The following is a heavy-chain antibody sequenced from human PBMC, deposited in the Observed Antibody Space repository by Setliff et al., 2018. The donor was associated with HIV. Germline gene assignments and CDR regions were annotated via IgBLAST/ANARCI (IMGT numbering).Heavy chain of an antibody. CDR3: TRELNGHTSSHYYFGLDV. J-gene: IGHJ6*02. Sequence: GGSLRLSCATSGFAFSDYDFHWVRQVTGEGLEWVSAIGTGGDTYYADSVKGRFTISRENAKNSLYLQMNNVRAGATALYYCTRELNGHTSSHYYFGLDVWGQGTTVTVSS. CDR1: GFAFSDYD. V-gene: IGHV3-13*01. CDR2: IGTGGDT. D-gene: IGHD6-6*01.